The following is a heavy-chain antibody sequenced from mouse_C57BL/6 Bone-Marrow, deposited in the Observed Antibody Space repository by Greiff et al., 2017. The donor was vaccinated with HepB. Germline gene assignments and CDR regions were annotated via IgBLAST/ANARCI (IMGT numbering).Heavy chain of an antibody. J-gene: IGHJ3*01. CDR1: GYTFTSYG. CDR2: IYPRSGNT. CDR3: ARRAIYDGYYGWFAY. Sequence: QVQLKQSGAELARPGASVKLSCKASGYTFTSYGISWVKQRTGQGLEWIGEIYPRSGNTEYNEKFKGKAKLTADKSSSTAYMELRSLTSEDSAVYFCARRAIYDGYYGWFAYWGQGTLVTVSA. V-gene: IGHV1-81*01. D-gene: IGHD2-3*01.